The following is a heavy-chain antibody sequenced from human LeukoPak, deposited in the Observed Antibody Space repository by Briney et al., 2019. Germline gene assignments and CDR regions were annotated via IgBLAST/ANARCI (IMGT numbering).Heavy chain of an antibody. CDR1: GFTFSSYS. D-gene: IGHD4-17*01. CDR3: TRDRKTVTTFYYYYYYMDV. Sequence: PGWSLRLSCAASGFTFSSYSMDWVRQAPGKGLEWVGFIRSKAYGGTTEYAASVKGRFTIPRDDSESIAYLQMNSLKTEDTAVYYCTRDRKTVTTFYYYYYYMDVWGKGTTVTVS. J-gene: IGHJ6*03. V-gene: IGHV3-49*04. CDR2: IRSKAYGGTT.